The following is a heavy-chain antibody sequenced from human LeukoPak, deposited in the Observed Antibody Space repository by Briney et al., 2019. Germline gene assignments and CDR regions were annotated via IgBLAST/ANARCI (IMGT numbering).Heavy chain of an antibody. J-gene: IGHJ5*02. CDR2: ISAYNGNT. CDR3: ASQEGAGIAVAGTWRGFWFDP. CDR1: GYTFTSYG. D-gene: IGHD6-19*01. Sequence: VASVTVSCKASGYTFTSYGISWVRQAPGQGLEWMGWISAYNGNTNYAQKLQGRVTMTTDTSTSTAYMELSRLRSDDTAVYYCASQEGAGIAVAGTWRGFWFDPWGQGTPVTVSS. V-gene: IGHV1-18*01.